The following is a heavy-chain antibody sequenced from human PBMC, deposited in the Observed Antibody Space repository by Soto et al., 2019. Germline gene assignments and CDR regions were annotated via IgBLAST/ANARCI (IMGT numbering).Heavy chain of an antibody. CDR1: GGSFSGYY. CDR3: ATDKITGLFDY. V-gene: IGHV4-34*01. D-gene: IGHD2-8*02. J-gene: IGHJ4*02. CDR2: INHSGST. Sequence: SETLSLTCAVYGGSFSGYYWTWIRQPPGTGLEWIGEINHSGSTNYNPSLKSRVTISVDTSKNQFSLKLTSVTAADTAVYHCATDKITGLFDYWGQGTLVT.